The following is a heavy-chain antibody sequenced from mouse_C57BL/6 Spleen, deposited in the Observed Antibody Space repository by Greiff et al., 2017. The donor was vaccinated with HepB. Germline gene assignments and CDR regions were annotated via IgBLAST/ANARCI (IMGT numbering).Heavy chain of an antibody. V-gene: IGHV2-2*01. CDR2: IWSGGST. CDR1: GFSLTSYG. J-gene: IGHJ1*03. Sequence: QVQLQQSGPGLVQPSQSLSITCTVSGFSLTSYGVHWVRQSPGKGLEWLVVIWSGGSTDYNAAFISRLSISKDNSKSQVFFKMNSLQADDTAIYYCARNRYGSSFGYFDVWGTGTTVTVSS. CDR3: ARNRYGSSFGYFDV. D-gene: IGHD1-1*01.